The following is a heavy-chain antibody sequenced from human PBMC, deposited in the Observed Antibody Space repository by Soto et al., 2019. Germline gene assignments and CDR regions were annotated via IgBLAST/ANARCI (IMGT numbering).Heavy chain of an antibody. V-gene: IGHV1-18*01. D-gene: IGHD6-6*01. Sequence: QVQLVQSGDEVKNPGASVKVSCKTSGYTFFSYGISWVRQAPGQGLEWMGWISGYNGNTNYAQKFQARVTMTADTSTRTAYMELRSLRSDDTAFYYCASKSSSSSWFDPWGQGTLVNVSS. CDR2: ISGYNGNT. CDR3: ASKSSSSSWFDP. J-gene: IGHJ5*02. CDR1: GYTFFSYG.